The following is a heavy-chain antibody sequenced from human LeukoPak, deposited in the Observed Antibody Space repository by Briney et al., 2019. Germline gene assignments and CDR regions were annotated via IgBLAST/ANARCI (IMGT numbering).Heavy chain of an antibody. J-gene: IGHJ4*02. CDR1: GGSISSGDYY. V-gene: IGHV4-31*03. CDR2: IYYSGST. Sequence: PSETLSLTCTVSGGSISSGDYYWSWIRQHPGKGLEWIGYIYYSGSTYYNPSLKSRVTISVDTSKNQFSLKLSSVTAADTAVYYCARERHDYGGNSYFDYWGQGTLVTVSS. D-gene: IGHD4-23*01. CDR3: ARERHDYGGNSYFDY.